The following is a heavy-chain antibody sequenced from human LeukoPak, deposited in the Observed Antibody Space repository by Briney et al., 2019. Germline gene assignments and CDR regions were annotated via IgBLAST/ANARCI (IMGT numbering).Heavy chain of an antibody. V-gene: IGHV3-74*01. D-gene: IGHD3-10*01. CDR2: INSDGSST. CDR3: AREESVLLWFGELSLPFDY. CDR1: GFTFSSYA. J-gene: IGHJ4*02. Sequence: GGSLRLSCAASGFTFSSYAMHWVRQAPGKGLVWVSRINSDGSSTSYADSVKGRFTISRDNAKNTLYLQMNSLRAEDTAVYYCAREESVLLWFGELSLPFDYWGQGTLVTVSS.